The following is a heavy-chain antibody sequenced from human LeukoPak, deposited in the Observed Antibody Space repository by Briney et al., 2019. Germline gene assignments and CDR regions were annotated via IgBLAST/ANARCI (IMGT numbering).Heavy chain of an antibody. CDR2: IYTSGST. CDR1: GGSIISGSYY. CDR3: ARGAGPPWFDP. V-gene: IGHV4-61*02. Sequence: SETLSLTCTVSGGSIISGSYYWSWIRQPAGKGLEWIGRIYTSGSTNYNPSLKSRVTISLDTSKNQFSLKLSSVTAADTAVYYCARGAGPPWFDPWGKGTLVTVSS. D-gene: IGHD6-19*01. J-gene: IGHJ5*02.